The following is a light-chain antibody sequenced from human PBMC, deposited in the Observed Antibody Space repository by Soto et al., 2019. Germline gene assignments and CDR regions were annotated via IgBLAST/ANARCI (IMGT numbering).Light chain of an antibody. CDR3: GTWDSSLSAVV. V-gene: IGLV1-51*01. Sequence: QSVLTQPPSVSAAPGQKVTISCSGSSSNIGNNYASWYQQIPGTAPKLLIYDNNKRPSGIPDRFSGSKSGTSATLGITGLQTGDEADYYCGTWDSSLSAVVFGGGTKLTVL. CDR2: DNN. CDR1: SSNIGNNY. J-gene: IGLJ2*01.